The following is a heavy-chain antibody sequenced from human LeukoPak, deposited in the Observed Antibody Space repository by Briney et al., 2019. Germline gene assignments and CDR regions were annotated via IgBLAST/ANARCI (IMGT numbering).Heavy chain of an antibody. J-gene: IGHJ6*03. Sequence: SETLSLTCTVSGGSISSYYWSWIRQPAGKGLEWIGRVYTSASTNYNPSLKGRVTISAETPKTQLSLKLSSVTAADAAVSYWSRALTTAKWGYYYYYMDVWGKGTTVTVSS. V-gene: IGHV4-4*07. D-gene: IGHD4-17*01. CDR1: GGSISSYY. CDR3: SRALTTAKWGYYYYYMDV. CDR2: VYTSAST.